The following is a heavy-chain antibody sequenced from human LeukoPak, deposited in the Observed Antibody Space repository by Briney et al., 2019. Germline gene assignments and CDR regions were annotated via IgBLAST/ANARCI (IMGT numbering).Heavy chain of an antibody. D-gene: IGHD3-22*01. CDR3: ARRSDDYDSSAYYH. J-gene: IGHJ4*02. CDR1: GYTFTSYD. Sequence: ASVKVPCKTSGYTFTSYDLNWVRQATGQGLEWMGWVNPNSGNTGYAQKFQGRVTMTMDPSISTAYMELSSLRSEDTAVYYCARRSDDYDSSAYYHWGQGTLVTVSS. CDR2: VNPNSGNT. V-gene: IGHV1-8*01.